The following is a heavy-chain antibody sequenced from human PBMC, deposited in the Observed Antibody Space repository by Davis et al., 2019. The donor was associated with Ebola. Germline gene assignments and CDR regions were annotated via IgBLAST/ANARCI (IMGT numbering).Heavy chain of an antibody. CDR1: GYTFTGYY. D-gene: IGHD2-15*01. CDR3: ARDRVCSGATCYAYFDF. Sequence: AASVKVSCKASGYTFTGYYIHWVRQAPGQGLEWMGWINPNSGDTKYSQKFQGWVTMTRDTPISTAYMELNRLTSDDTAVYYCARDRVCSGATCYAYFDFWGQGILVTVSS. J-gene: IGHJ4*02. V-gene: IGHV1-2*04. CDR2: INPNSGDT.